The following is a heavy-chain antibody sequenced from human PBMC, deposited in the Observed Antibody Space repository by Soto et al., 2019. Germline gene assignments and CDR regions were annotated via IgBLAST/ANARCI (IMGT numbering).Heavy chain of an antibody. CDR1: GDTFSSYA. J-gene: IGHJ4*02. Sequence: SVKVYWKASGDTFSSYAISWVRQAPGQGLEWMGGIIPIFGTANYAQKFQGRVTITADESTSTAYMELSRLRSDDTAVYYCARVPEGYCSGGSCYDLDYWGQGTLVTVSS. D-gene: IGHD2-15*01. V-gene: IGHV1-69*13. CDR2: IIPIFGTA. CDR3: ARVPEGYCSGGSCYDLDY.